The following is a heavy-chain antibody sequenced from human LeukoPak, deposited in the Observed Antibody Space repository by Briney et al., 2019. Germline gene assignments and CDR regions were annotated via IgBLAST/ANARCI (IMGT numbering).Heavy chain of an antibody. CDR2: ISTSSSYI. J-gene: IGHJ4*02. Sequence: GGSLRLSCTASGFTFNGYSMNWVRQAPGKGLEWVSSISTSSSYIYYADSVKGRFTISRNNPKNSLYLQMNSLRAEDTTVYYCARNRGDPSYFDYWGQGTLVTVSS. D-gene: IGHD4-17*01. V-gene: IGHV3-21*01. CDR1: GFTFNGYS. CDR3: ARNRGDPSYFDY.